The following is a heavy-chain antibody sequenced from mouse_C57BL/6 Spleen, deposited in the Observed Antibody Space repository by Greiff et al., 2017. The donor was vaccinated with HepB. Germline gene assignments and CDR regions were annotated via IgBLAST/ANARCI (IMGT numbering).Heavy chain of an antibody. J-gene: IGHJ2*01. D-gene: IGHD1-1*01. CDR2: IYPGDGDT. CDR1: GYAFSSSW. V-gene: IGHV1-82*01. Sequence: VQGVESGPELVKPGASVKISCKASGYAFSSSWMNWVKQRPGKGLEWIGRIYPGDGDTNYNGKFKGKATLTADKSSSTAYMQLSSLTSEDSAVYFCARGYGSSSGYFDYWGQGTTLTVSS. CDR3: ARGYGSSSGYFDY.